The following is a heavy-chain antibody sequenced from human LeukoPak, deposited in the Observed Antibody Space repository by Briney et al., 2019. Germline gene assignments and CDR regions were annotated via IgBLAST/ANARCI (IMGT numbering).Heavy chain of an antibody. CDR3: ARDKEYCSGGSCYFGSSFDF. CDR2: IKQDGSEK. D-gene: IGHD2-15*01. Sequence: GGSLRLSCAASGFTFSSYWMSWVRQAPGKGLEWVANIKQDGSEKYSVDSVTGRLTISRGNPKNSLYLQMNNLRGEDTAIYYCARDKEYCSGGSCYFGSSFDFWGQGTLVSVSS. V-gene: IGHV3-7*01. CDR1: GFTFSSYW. J-gene: IGHJ4*02.